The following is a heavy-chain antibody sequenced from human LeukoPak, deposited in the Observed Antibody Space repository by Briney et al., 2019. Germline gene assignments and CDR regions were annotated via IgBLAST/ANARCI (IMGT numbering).Heavy chain of an antibody. CDR2: IYPGDSDT. V-gene: IGHV5-51*01. Sequence: GESLKISCKGSGYIFSNYWIAWVRRMPGKGRDWMGIIYPGDSDTRYSPSFRGQVTISADKSISTAYLQWSSLEASDTAMYFCARSDYGDIPRFDYWGQGTLVTVSS. CDR1: GYIFSNYW. CDR3: ARSDYGDIPRFDY. J-gene: IGHJ4*02. D-gene: IGHD4-17*01.